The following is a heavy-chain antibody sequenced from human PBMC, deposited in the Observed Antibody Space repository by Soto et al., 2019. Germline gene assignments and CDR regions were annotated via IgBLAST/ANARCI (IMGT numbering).Heavy chain of an antibody. D-gene: IGHD6-13*01. Sequence: ASVQPSCTASGGAFNNYAIYWVRQAPGQGLEWLGTIVPVFPSVYYAPRFQGRLTITADGSTDTVYMMLTSLKSEDTAVYYCAREMPSTAAAYFYYGLNGWGQGTSVTVSS. CDR2: IVPVFPSV. V-gene: IGHV1-69*13. CDR3: AREMPSTAAAYFYYGLNG. J-gene: IGHJ6*02. CDR1: GGAFNNYA.